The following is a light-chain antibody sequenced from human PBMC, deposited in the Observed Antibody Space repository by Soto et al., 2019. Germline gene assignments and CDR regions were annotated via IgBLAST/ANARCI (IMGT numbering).Light chain of an antibody. CDR3: QPHGA. J-gene: IGKJ1*01. Sequence: DIHIPQSPSTLSGSVGNRFPITCRASQTISRWLAWYQQKPGKAPRLLIYTASTLESGVPSRFSASGSGTEFTLTLRSLQPDDFATYYCQPHGAFSQGTQVDIK. CDR2: TAS. V-gene: IGKV1-5*01. CDR1: QTISRW.